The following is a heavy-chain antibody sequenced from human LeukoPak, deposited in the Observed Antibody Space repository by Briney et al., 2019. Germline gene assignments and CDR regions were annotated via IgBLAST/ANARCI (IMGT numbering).Heavy chain of an antibody. CDR2: IYYSGST. V-gene: IGHV4-59*01. D-gene: IGHD6-13*01. CDR3: ARSSGIAAAHKY. Sequence: SETLSLTCTVSGGSISSYYWSWIRQPPGKGLEWIGYIYYSGSTNYNPSLKSRVTISLDTSKNQFSLKLNSVTAADTAVYYCARSSGIAAAHKYWGQGTLVTVSS. CDR1: GGSISSYY. J-gene: IGHJ4*02.